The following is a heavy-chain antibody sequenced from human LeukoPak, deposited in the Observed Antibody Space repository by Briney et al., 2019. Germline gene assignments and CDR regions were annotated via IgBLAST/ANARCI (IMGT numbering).Heavy chain of an antibody. CDR1: GDSVSSNSAA. CDR3: ARMSSSWYVSVYYYYGMDV. J-gene: IGHJ6*02. CDR2: TYYRSKWYN. D-gene: IGHD6-13*01. Sequence: SQTLSLTCAISGDSVSSNSAAWNWIRQSPSRGLEWLGRTYYRSKWYNDYAVSVKSRITINPDTSKNQFSLQLNSVTPEDTAVYYCARMSSSWYVSVYYYYGMDVWGQGATVTVSS. V-gene: IGHV6-1*01.